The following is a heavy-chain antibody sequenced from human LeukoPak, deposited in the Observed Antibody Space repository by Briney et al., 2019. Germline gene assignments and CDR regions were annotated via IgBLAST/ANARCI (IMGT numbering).Heavy chain of an antibody. D-gene: IGHD1-26*01. CDR2: IYYSGIT. CDR1: GGSIISYY. J-gene: IGHJ4*02. V-gene: IGHV4-59*01. CDR3: ARGRELWVP. Sequence: SETLSLTCTASGGSIISYYWSWIRQPPGKGLEWIGYIYYSGITNYNPSLKSRVTISVDTSKKQFSLKLSSVTAADTAVYYCARGRELWVPWGQGTLVTVSS.